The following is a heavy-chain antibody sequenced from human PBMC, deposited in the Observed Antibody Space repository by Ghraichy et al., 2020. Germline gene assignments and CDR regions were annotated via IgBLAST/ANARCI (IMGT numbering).Heavy chain of an antibody. J-gene: IGHJ4*02. Sequence: GESLNISCAASGFTFSNAWMNWVRQAPGKGLEWVGRIKSKTDGGTTDYAAPVKGRFTISRDDSKNTLYLQMNSLKTEDTAVYYCTTSLSDYYDSSGYYEFDYWGQGTLVTVSS. D-gene: IGHD3-22*01. CDR2: IKSKTDGGTT. V-gene: IGHV3-15*07. CDR1: GFTFSNAW. CDR3: TTSLSDYYDSSGYYEFDY.